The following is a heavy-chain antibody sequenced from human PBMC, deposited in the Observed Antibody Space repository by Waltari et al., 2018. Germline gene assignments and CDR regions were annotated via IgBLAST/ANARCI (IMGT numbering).Heavy chain of an antibody. CDR3: ARSYCSGGSCYTGLFDY. CDR1: GGSISSHY. D-gene: IGHD2-15*01. V-gene: IGHV4-59*11. Sequence: QVQLQESGPGLVKPSETLSLTCTVSGGSISSHYWSWIRQPPGKGLEWIGYIYYSGSTNSTPSLKSRVTISVDTSKNQFSLKLSSVTAADTAVYYCARSYCSGGSCYTGLFDYWGQGTLVTVSS. J-gene: IGHJ4*02. CDR2: IYYSGST.